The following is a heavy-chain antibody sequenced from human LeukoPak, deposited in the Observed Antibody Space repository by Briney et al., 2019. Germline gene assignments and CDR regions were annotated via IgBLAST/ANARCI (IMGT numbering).Heavy chain of an antibody. CDR3: TREEGSRTKPFDF. J-gene: IGHJ4*02. CDR1: GYSFSSYG. Sequence: ASVEVSCKGSGYSFSSYGMHWVRQAPGQGLEWMGIINPSSGSITYAQKFQGRLTVTRDTSTSTVYMELSSLTFEDTAVYYCTREEGSRTKPFDFWGQGTLVTVSS. CDR2: INPSSGSI. D-gene: IGHD2-15*01. V-gene: IGHV1-46*01.